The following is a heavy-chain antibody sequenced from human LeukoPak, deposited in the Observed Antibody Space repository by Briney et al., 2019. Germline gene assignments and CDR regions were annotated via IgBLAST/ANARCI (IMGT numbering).Heavy chain of an antibody. J-gene: IGHJ4*02. CDR1: GYTFISDG. CDR2: ISAYNGHT. CDR3: ARGSIARYYYDSSGYYRGAVDY. Sequence: ASVKVSCKPSGYTFISDGISWVRQAPGQGLEWMGWISAYNGHTTYAQKFQGRVSMTTDTSTSTAYMELRSLKSDDTAVYYCARGSIARYYYDSSGYYRGAVDYWGQGTLVTLSS. V-gene: IGHV1-18*01. D-gene: IGHD3-22*01.